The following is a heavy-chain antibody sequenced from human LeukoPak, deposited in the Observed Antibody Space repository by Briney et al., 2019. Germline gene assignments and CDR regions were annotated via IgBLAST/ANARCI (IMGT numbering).Heavy chain of an antibody. D-gene: IGHD3-10*01. CDR3: ATVPELESGGRMDV. V-gene: IGHV1-18*04. CDR1: GYTFTSYG. Sequence: GASGKVSCKASGYTFTSYGIRGGRQAPGEGVEWRGWSSAYNGNTNYAQKLQGRVTITTDTSTRTAYMALRSLSSDVKAVYYCATVPELESGGRMDVWGKATTVTVSS. CDR2: SSAYNGNT. J-gene: IGHJ6*04.